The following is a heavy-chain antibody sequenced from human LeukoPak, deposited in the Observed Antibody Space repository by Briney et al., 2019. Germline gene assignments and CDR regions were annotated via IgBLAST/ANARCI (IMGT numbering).Heavy chain of an antibody. CDR2: FDPEDGET. D-gene: IGHD1-26*01. Sequence: GASVKVSCKVSGYTLTELSMHWVRQAPGKGLEWMGGFDPEDGETIYAQKFQGRVTMTEDTSTDTAYMELSSLRSEDTAVYYCATVAIVGATFYFDYWGQGTLVTVSS. V-gene: IGHV1-24*01. CDR3: ATVAIVGATFYFDY. J-gene: IGHJ4*02. CDR1: GYTLTELS.